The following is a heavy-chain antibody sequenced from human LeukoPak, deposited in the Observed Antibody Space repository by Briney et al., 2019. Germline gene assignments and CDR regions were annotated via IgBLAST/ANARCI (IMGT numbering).Heavy chain of an antibody. J-gene: IGHJ4*02. D-gene: IGHD3-3*01. CDR3: ARGRDFWRTNFDY. CDR2: INHSGST. V-gene: IGHV4-34*01. CDR1: GGSFSGYY. Sequence: SETLSLTCAVYGGSFSGYYWSWLRQPPGKGLEWLGEINHSGSTNYNPSLKSRVTISVDTSKNQFSLKLSSVTAADTAVYYCARGRDFWRTNFDYWGQGTLVTVSS.